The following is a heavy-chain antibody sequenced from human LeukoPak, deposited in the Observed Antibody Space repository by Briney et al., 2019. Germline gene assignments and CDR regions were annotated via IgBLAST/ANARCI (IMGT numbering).Heavy chain of an antibody. V-gene: IGHV3-33*06. D-gene: IGHD4-11*01. J-gene: IGHJ4*02. CDR3: AKDIDYSSPTYYFDY. CDR1: GFTFSSYG. CDR2: IWYDGSNK. Sequence: GGSLRLSCAASGFTFSSYGMHWVRQAPGKGLEWVAVIWYDGSNKYYADSVKGRFTISRDNSKSTLYLQMNSLRAEDTAVYYCAKDIDYSSPTYYFDYWGQGTLVTVSS.